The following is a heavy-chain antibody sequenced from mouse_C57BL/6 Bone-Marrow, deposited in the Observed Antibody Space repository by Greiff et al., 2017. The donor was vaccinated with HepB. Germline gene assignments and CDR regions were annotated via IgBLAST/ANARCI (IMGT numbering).Heavy chain of an antibody. CDR2: IYPRSGNT. CDR3: ARVDDYDDAMDY. Sequence: QVQLKESGAELARPGASVKLSCKASGYTFTSYGISWVKQRTGQGLEWIGEIYPRSGNTYYNEKFKGKATLTADKSSSTAYMELRSLTSEDSAVYFCARVDDYDDAMDYWGQGTSVTVSS. D-gene: IGHD2-4*01. V-gene: IGHV1-81*01. J-gene: IGHJ4*01. CDR1: GYTFTSYG.